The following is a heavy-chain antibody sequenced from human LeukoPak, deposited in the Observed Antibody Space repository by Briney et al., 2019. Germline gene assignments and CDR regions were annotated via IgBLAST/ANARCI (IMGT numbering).Heavy chain of an antibody. CDR1: GGSISSYY. CDR3: ARGDSSGYYYADAFDI. Sequence: SETLSLTCTVSGGSISSYYWSWIRQPAGKGLEWIGRIYTSGSTNYNPSLKSRVTMSVDTSKNQFSLKLSSVTAADTAVYYCARGDSSGYYYADAFDIWGQGTMVTVSS. V-gene: IGHV4-4*07. J-gene: IGHJ3*02. D-gene: IGHD3-22*01. CDR2: IYTSGST.